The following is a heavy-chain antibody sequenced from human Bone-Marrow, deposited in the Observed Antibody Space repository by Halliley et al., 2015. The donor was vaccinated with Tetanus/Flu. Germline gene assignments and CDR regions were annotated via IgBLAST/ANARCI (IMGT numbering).Heavy chain of an antibody. D-gene: IGHD2-2*01. CDR1: GGYISSGGYY. CDR2: MFYSGRT. V-gene: IGHV4-31*01. Sequence: LRLSCTVSGGYISSGGYYWNWLRQHPGKGLEWIGYMFYSGRTYYNPSLKSLVTISVDRSKNEYSLKLSSVTAADAAVYYCARSGGGDCSRTPCHLYYGLDVWGQGTTVTVAS. J-gene: IGHJ6*02. CDR3: ARSGGGDCSRTPCHLYYGLDV.